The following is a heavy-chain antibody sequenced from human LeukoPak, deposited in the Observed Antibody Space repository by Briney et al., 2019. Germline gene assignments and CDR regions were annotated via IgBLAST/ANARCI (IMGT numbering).Heavy chain of an antibody. D-gene: IGHD3-10*01. CDR2: ISAYNGNT. J-gene: IGHJ4*02. Sequence: GASVKVSCKASGYTFTSYGISWVRQAPGQGLEWMGWISAYNGNTNYAQKLQGRVTMTTDTSTSTAYMELRSLRSDDTAVYYCARGGELLWFGELLYYWGQGTLVTVSS. V-gene: IGHV1-18*01. CDR1: GYTFTSYG. CDR3: ARGGELLWFGELLYY.